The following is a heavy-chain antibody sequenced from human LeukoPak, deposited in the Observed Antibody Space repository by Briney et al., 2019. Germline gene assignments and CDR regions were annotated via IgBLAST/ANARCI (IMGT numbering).Heavy chain of an antibody. CDR1: GGSFSGYY. V-gene: IGHV4-34*01. CDR2: ITHSGST. Sequence: SETLSLTCTVYGGSFSGYYWSWIRQPPGKGLEWIGEITHSGSTDYNPSLKSRVTISVDTSKNQFSLKLSSVTAADTAVYYCARGATKYYYDSSGSNPPRGYYYYMDVWGKGTTVTVPS. D-gene: IGHD3-22*01. J-gene: IGHJ6*03. CDR3: ARGATKYYYDSSGSNPPRGYYYYMDV.